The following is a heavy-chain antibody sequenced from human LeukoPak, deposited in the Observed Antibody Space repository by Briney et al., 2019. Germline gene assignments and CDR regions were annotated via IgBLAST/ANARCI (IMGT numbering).Heavy chain of an antibody. V-gene: IGHV4-39*01. CDR2: IYYSGNT. Sequence: PSETLSLTYTVSGGSISSSNYYWGWIRQPPGKGLEWIGSIYYSGNTYYNPSLKSRVTISVDTSKNRFSLNLNSVTAADTAMYYCARHAYYDFVTGLFDPWGQGTLVTVSS. CDR1: GGSISSSNYY. D-gene: IGHD3-3*01. J-gene: IGHJ5*02. CDR3: ARHAYYDFVTGLFDP.